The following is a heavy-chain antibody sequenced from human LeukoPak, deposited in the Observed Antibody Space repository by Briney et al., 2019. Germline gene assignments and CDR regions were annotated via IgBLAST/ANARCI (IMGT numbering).Heavy chain of an antibody. J-gene: IGHJ4*02. D-gene: IGHD3-10*01. V-gene: IGHV1-3*01. CDR3: ARSPLWFGELLYFDY. CDR2: INAGNGNT. CDR1: GYTFTSYA. Sequence: ASVKVSCKASGYTFTSYAMHWVRQAPGQRLEWMGWINAGNGNTKYSQKFQGRVTITRDTSASTAYMELSSLRSEDTAVYYCARSPLWFGELLYFDYWGQGTLVAVSS.